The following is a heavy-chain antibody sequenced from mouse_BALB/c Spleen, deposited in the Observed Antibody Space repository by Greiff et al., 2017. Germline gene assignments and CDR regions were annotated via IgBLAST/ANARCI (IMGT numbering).Heavy chain of an antibody. J-gene: IGHJ4*01. Sequence: EVQLQQSGPVLVKPGASVKMSCKASGYTFTSYVMHWVKQKPGQGLEWIGYINPYNDGTKYNEKFKGKATLTSDKSSSTAYMELSSLTSEDSAVYYCARRGVDPYDAMDYWGQGTSVTVSS. CDR2: INPYNDGT. CDR1: GYTFTSYV. V-gene: IGHV1-14*01. CDR3: ARRGVDPYDAMDY.